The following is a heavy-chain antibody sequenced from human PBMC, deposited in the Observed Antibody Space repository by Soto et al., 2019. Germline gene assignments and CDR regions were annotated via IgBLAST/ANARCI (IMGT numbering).Heavy chain of an antibody. D-gene: IGHD3-9*01. J-gene: IGHJ4*01. CDR2: IYSGGST. CDR3: ARDGHDILTGYYYY. CDR1: GFTVSSNY. V-gene: IGHV3-53*04. Sequence: EVQLVESGGGLVQPGGSLRLSCAASGFTVSSNYMSWVRQAPGKGLEWVSVIYSGGSTYYADSVKGRFTISRHNSKNTLYLQMNSLRAEDTAVYYCARDGHDILTGYYYYWGHGTLVTVSS.